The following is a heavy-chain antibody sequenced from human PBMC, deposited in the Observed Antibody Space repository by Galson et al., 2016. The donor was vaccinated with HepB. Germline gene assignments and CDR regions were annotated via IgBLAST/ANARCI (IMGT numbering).Heavy chain of an antibody. Sequence: SETLSLTCDVYGGSLSGNFWSWIRQPPGKGLEWIGEINHSGGTNYNPSLKSRVTISLDTSKSQISLKVTSVTAADTAVYYCARVPRYGAHDYYGTDVWGQGTTVTVS. CDR2: INHSGGT. CDR3: ARVPRYGAHDYYGTDV. J-gene: IGHJ6*02. CDR1: GGSLSGNF. D-gene: IGHD5-12*01. V-gene: IGHV4-34*01.